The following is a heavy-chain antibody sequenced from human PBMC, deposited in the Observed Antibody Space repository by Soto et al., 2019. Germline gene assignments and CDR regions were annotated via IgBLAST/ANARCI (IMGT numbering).Heavy chain of an antibody. Sequence: SVKVSCKASGGTFSSYAISWVPQAPGQGLEWMGGIIPIFGTANYAQKFQGRVTITADKSTSTAYMELSSLRSEDTAVYYCARNRRDIVVVVAARSPSGYYYYGMDVWGQGTTVTVSS. J-gene: IGHJ6*02. CDR3: ARNRRDIVVVVAARSPSGYYYYGMDV. CDR2: IIPIFGTA. CDR1: GGTFSSYA. D-gene: IGHD2-15*01. V-gene: IGHV1-69*06.